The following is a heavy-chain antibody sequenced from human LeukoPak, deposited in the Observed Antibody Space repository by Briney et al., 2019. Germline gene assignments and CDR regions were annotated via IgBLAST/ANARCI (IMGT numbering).Heavy chain of an antibody. J-gene: IGHJ3*02. CDR1: GFTFSSYA. Sequence: PGGSLRLSCAASGFTFSSYAMSWVRQAPGKGLEWVSAISGSGGSTYYADSVKGRFTISRDNSKNTLYLQMNSLRAEDTAVYYCAKVYYDSSGYASGAFDIWGQGTMVTVSS. CDR2: ISGSGGST. V-gene: IGHV3-23*01. D-gene: IGHD3-22*01. CDR3: AKVYYDSSGYASGAFDI.